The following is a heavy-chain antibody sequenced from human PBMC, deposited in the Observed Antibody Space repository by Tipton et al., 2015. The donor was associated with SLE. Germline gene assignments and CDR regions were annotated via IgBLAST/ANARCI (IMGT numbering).Heavy chain of an antibody. CDR2: IKQDGSEK. Sequence: SLRLSCAASGFKFSAYWMSWVRQTPGKGLEWVANIKQDGSEKYFVDSVKGRFTISRDNAKNSLFLQMNSLRAEDTGVYYCARDRDRSYYFDYWGQGTLVTVSS. V-gene: IGHV3-7*01. CDR3: ARDRDRSYYFDY. CDR1: GFKFSAYW. J-gene: IGHJ4*02. D-gene: IGHD1-26*01.